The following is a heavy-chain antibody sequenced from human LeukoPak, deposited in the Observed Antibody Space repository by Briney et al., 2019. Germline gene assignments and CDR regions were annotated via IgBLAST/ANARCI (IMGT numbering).Heavy chain of an antibody. Sequence: PGGSLRLSCAASGFTVNSNYINWVRQAPGKGLAWVANIKEDGSEKCYMDSVKGRFTISRDNAKNSLYLQMNSLRAEDTAVYYCARDKYSGSYYKGSYFDNWGQGTLVTVSS. CDR1: GFTVNSNY. D-gene: IGHD1-26*01. J-gene: IGHJ4*02. CDR3: ARDKYSGSYYKGSYFDN. V-gene: IGHV3-7*01. CDR2: IKEDGSEK.